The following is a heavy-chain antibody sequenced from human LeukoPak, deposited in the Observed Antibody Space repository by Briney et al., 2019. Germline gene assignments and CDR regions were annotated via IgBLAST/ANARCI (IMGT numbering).Heavy chain of an antibody. CDR3: ARDGYDSSGYLLGPNYGMDV. Sequence: PGGSLRLSCVTSGFTFSIYSMNWVRQAPGKGLEWVAVIWYDGSNKYYADSVKGRFTISRDNSKNTLYLQMNSLRSEDTAVYYCARDGYDSSGYLLGPNYGMDVWGQGTTVTVSS. D-gene: IGHD3-22*01. CDR2: IWYDGSNK. CDR1: GFTFSIYS. V-gene: IGHV3-33*01. J-gene: IGHJ6*02.